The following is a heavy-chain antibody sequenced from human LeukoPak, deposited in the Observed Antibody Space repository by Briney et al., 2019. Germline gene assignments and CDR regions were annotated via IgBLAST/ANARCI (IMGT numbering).Heavy chain of an antibody. D-gene: IGHD2-21*02. J-gene: IGHJ5*02. CDR2: IIPIFGIA. CDR1: GGTFSSYA. CDR3: ARERDIVVVTATGNWFDP. V-gene: IGHV1-69*04. Sequence: ASVKVSCKASGGTFSSYAISWVRQAPGQGLEWVGRIIPIFGIANYAQKFQGRVTITADKSTSTAYMELSSLRSEDTAVYYCARERDIVVVTATGNWFDPWGQGTLVTVSS.